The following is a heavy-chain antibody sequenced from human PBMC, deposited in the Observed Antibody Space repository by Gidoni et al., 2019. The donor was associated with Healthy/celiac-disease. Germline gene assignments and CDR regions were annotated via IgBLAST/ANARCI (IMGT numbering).Heavy chain of an antibody. V-gene: IGHV3-33*01. CDR1: GFTFSSYG. CDR3: ARESYPQAFDI. CDR2: IGYDGSNK. Sequence: QVQLVESGGGVVQPGRSLRLSCAASGFTFSSYGMHWVRQAPGKGLEWVAVIGYDGSNKYYADSVKGRFTISRDNSKNTLYLQMNSLRAEDTAVYYCARESYPQAFDIWGQGTMVTVSS. D-gene: IGHD2-2*01. J-gene: IGHJ3*02.